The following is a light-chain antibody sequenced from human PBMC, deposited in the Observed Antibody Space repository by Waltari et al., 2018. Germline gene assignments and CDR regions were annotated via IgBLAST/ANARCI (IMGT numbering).Light chain of an antibody. CDR2: KAS. CDR3: QQYNSNSLLT. V-gene: IGKV1-5*03. CDR1: QSINNR. Sequence: EIKMTKSPSTLPASVGARVTILCRASQSINNRLAWYQQKPGKAPNLLIYKASTLETGVPSRFSGSESGTEFTLTISSLQPDDFATYYCQQYNSNSLLTFGGGTKVEIK. J-gene: IGKJ4*01.